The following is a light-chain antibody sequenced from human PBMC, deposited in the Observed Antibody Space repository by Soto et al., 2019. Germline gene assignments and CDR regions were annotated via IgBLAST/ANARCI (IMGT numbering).Light chain of an antibody. CDR2: DVS. CDR1: SSDVGDYNY. J-gene: IGLJ2*01. V-gene: IGLV2-14*01. CDR3: SSYRSSITPGG. Sequence: QSALTQPASVSGSPGQSITISCTGTSSDVGDYNYVSWYQQHPGKAPKLMIYDVSYRPSGVSDRFSGSKSGNTASLTISGLQAEDEADYYCSSYRSSITPGGFGGGTKLTVL.